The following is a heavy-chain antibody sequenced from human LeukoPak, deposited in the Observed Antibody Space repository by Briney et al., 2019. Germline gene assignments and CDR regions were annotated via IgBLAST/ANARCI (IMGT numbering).Heavy chain of an antibody. CDR1: GGSISSSSYY. V-gene: IGHV4-39*07. D-gene: IGHD2-2*01. CDR3: ARRYCSSTSCLHAFDI. Sequence: PSETLSLTCTVSGGSISSSSYYWGWIRQPPGKGLEWIGSIYHSGSTYYNPSLKSRVTISVDTSKNQFSLKLSSVTAADTAVYYCARRYCSSTSCLHAFDIWGQGTMVTVSS. CDR2: IYHSGST. J-gene: IGHJ3*02.